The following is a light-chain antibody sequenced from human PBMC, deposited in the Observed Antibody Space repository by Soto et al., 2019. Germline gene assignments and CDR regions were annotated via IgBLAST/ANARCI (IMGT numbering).Light chain of an antibody. CDR2: GAS. V-gene: IGKV3-15*01. Sequence: EIVMTQSPATLSVSPGERATLSCRASQSVSSNLAWYQQKPGQAPRLLIYGASTRAPGFPARFSGSGSGTDFTLTISRLEPEDFAVYYCQQYSNWPPWTFGQGTKVDIK. CDR3: QQYSNWPPWT. CDR1: QSVSSN. J-gene: IGKJ1*01.